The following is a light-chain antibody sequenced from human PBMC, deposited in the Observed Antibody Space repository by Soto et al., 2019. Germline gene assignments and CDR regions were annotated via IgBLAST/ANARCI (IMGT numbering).Light chain of an antibody. CDR1: QSISTW. CDR3: QQYNSYSPWT. Sequence: DIHMTQSPSTLSASVADRVTITCRASQSISTWLAWYQQKPGKAPRLLIYKASSLERGVPSRFSGSGSGTGLSLTISSLQPDDFANYYCQQYNSYSPWTFGQGTKVDIK. CDR2: KAS. J-gene: IGKJ1*01. V-gene: IGKV1-5*03.